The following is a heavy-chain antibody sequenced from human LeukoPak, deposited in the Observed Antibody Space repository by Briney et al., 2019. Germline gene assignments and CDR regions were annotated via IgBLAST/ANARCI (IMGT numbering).Heavy chain of an antibody. Sequence: PGGSLRLSCAASGFTFSSYAMHWVRQAPGKGLEWVAVISYDGSNKYYAAPVKGRFTISRDDSKNTLYLQMNSLKTEDTAVYYCATVRDRTHLFTGRWGQGTLVTVSS. D-gene: IGHD1-14*01. CDR1: GFTFSSYA. CDR3: ATVRDRTHLFTGR. CDR2: ISYDGSNK. V-gene: IGHV3-30-3*01. J-gene: IGHJ4*02.